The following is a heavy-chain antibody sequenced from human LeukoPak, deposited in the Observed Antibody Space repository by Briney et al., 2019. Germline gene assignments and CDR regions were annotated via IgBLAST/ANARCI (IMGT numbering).Heavy chain of an antibody. Sequence: PWRSLRLSCAASGFTFSSYGMHWVRQAPGKGLEWVAVIWYDGSNKYYADSVKGRFTISRDNSKNTLYLQMNSLRAEDTAVYYCARDDDDFWSGYYPFDHWGQGTVVTVSS. V-gene: IGHV3-33*01. CDR3: ARDDDDFWSGYYPFDH. J-gene: IGHJ4*02. CDR2: IWYDGSNK. D-gene: IGHD3-3*01. CDR1: GFTFSSYG.